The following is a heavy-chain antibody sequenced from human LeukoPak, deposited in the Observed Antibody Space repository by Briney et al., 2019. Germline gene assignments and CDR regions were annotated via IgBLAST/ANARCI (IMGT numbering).Heavy chain of an antibody. V-gene: IGHV4-34*01. CDR1: GGSFSGYY. J-gene: IGHJ2*01. CDR2: IYHSGST. Sequence: SETLSLTCAVYGGSFSGYYWSWIRQPPGKGLEWIGEIYHSGSTNYNPSLKSRVTISVDKSKNQFSLNLNSVTAADTAVYYCARGGRPSTFDLWGRGTLVSVSS. D-gene: IGHD2/OR15-2a*01. CDR3: ARGGRPSTFDL.